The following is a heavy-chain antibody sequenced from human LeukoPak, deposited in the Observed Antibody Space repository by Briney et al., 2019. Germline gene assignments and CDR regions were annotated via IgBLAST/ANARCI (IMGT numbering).Heavy chain of an antibody. D-gene: IGHD2-21*02. CDR1: GYTFTVYH. Sequence: SSVKVSCKTSGYTFTVYHMHSVRQAPGQGLEGMGWINLNSGATNCAQNLQGRVTMTSDTSISTAYMELSSLTSDDTAVYYCGLVTSGNWWFDPWGQGTLVTVSS. CDR2: INLNSGAT. J-gene: IGHJ5*02. V-gene: IGHV1-2*02. CDR3: GLVTSGNWWFDP.